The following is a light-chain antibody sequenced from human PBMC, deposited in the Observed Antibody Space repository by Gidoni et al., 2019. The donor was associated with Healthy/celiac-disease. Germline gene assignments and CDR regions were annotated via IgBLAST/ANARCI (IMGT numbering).Light chain of an antibody. V-gene: IGLV2-14*01. CDR3: SSYTSSRYV. Sequence: QSALTQPASVSGSPGQSTTISCTGTSSDVGGYNYVYWYQQHPGKAPKLMIYDVSNRPSGVSNRFSGSKSGNTASLTISGLHAEDEADYYCSSYTSSRYVFGTGTKVTVL. J-gene: IGLJ1*01. CDR2: DVS. CDR1: SSDVGGYNY.